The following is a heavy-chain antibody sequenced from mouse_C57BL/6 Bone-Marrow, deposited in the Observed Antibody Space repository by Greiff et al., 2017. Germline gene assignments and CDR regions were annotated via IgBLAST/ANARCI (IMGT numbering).Heavy chain of an antibody. CDR1: GFTFTSYW. D-gene: IGHD1-1*01. Sequence: QVQLLQPGTELVKPGASVKLSCTASGFTFTSYWMHWVKQRPGQGLEWIGNINPSNGGTTYYEKFKSKDTLTVYKSSSTAYLQLSSLTSEDAAVYYYAREDDYGSSHCYLDYWGQGTTLTVSS. CDR2: INPSNGGT. CDR3: AREDDYGSSHCYLDY. J-gene: IGHJ2*01. V-gene: IGHV1-53*01.